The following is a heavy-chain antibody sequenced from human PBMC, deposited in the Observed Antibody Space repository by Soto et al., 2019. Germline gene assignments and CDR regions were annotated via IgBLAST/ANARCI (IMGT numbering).Heavy chain of an antibody. CDR1: GFSLSTSGVG. D-gene: IGHD3-10*01. V-gene: IGHV2-5*02. CDR2: IYWDDYK. Sequence: QIPLKESGPTLVKLTQTLTLTCTFSGFSLSTSGVGVGWIRQPPGKALEWLALIYWDDYKRYSRSLKTRLIFTQGRSKDQSVHTLTNMGPVDTATYFGVRSVQFAAPFDYRGQGTLATVSS. CDR3: VRSVQFAAPFDY. J-gene: IGHJ4*01.